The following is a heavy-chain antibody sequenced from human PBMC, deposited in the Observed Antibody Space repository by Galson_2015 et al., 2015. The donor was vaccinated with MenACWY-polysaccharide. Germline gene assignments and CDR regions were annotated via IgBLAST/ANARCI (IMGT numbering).Heavy chain of an antibody. CDR3: AKGPHYYYMGV. V-gene: IGHV3-9*01. J-gene: IGHJ6*03. CDR2: ISWNSGSI. CDR1: GFTFSSYS. Sequence: SLRLSCAASGFTFSSYSMNWVRQAPGKGLEWVSGISWNSGSIGYADSVKGRFTISRDNAKNSLYLQMNSLRAEDTALYCCAKGPHYYYMGVWGKGTTVTVSS.